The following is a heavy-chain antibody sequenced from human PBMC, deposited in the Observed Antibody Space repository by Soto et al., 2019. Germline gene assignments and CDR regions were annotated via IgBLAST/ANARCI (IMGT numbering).Heavy chain of an antibody. Sequence: GGSLRLSCAASGFTFSSYSMNWVRQAPGKGLEWVSSISSSSSYIYYADSVKGRFTISRDNAKNSLYLQMNSLRAEDTAVYYCARAYSSSSPSWFDPWGQGTLVTVSA. CDR1: GFTFSSYS. D-gene: IGHD6-6*01. V-gene: IGHV3-21*01. CDR2: ISSSSSYI. CDR3: ARAYSSSSPSWFDP. J-gene: IGHJ5*02.